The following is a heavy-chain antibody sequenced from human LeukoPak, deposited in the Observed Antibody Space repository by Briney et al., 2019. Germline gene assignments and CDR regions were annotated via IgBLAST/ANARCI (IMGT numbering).Heavy chain of an antibody. J-gene: IGHJ5*02. CDR1: GGSISSGSYY. V-gene: IGHV4-61*02. CDR3: ARTYYYGSGRVGWFDP. CDR2: IYTSGST. Sequence: SETLSLTCTVSGGSISSGSYYWSWIRQPAGKGLEWIGRIYTSGSTNYNPSLKSRVTISVDTSKNQFSLKLSSVTAADTAVYYCARTYYYGSGRVGWFDPWGQGTLVTVSS. D-gene: IGHD3-10*01.